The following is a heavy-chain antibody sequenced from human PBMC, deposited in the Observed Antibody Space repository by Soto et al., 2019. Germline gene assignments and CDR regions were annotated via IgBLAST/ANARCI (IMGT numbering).Heavy chain of an antibody. CDR3: ASPSTYYYDSSGYYSRDYYYYYGMDV. Sequence: GESLKISCKGSGYSFTSYWICWVRQMPGKGLEWMGIIYPGDSDTRYSPSFQGQVTISADKSISTAYLQWSSLKASDTAMYYCASPSTYYYDSSGYYSRDYYYYYGMDVWGQGTTVTVSS. V-gene: IGHV5-51*01. D-gene: IGHD3-22*01. CDR1: GYSFTSYW. CDR2: IYPGDSDT. J-gene: IGHJ6*02.